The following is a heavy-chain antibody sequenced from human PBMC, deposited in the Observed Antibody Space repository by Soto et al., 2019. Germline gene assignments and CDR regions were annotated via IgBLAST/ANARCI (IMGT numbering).Heavy chain of an antibody. CDR1: GGSISSYD. D-gene: IGHD2-2*01. CDR2: IYYSGST. J-gene: IGHJ5*02. V-gene: IGHV4-59*01. Sequence: SETMSLTCTVAGGSISSYDWSCIRQPPGKGLEWIGYIYYSGSTNYNPSLKSRVTISVDTSKNQFSLKLSSVTAADTAVYYCARDNYCSSTSCINWFDPWGQGTLVTVSS. CDR3: ARDNYCSSTSCINWFDP.